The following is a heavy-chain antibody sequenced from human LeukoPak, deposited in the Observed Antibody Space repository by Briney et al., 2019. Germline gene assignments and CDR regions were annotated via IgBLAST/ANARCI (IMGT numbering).Heavy chain of an antibody. J-gene: IGHJ3*02. V-gene: IGHV3-53*01. D-gene: IGHD2-15*01. Sequence: GGSLRLSCAASGFTVSSNYMSWVRQAPGKGLEWVSVIYSGGSTYYADSVKGRFTISRDNSKNTLYLQMNSLRAEDTAVYYCAREADCSGGSCYRGAFDMWGHGTMVTVSS. CDR1: GFTVSSNY. CDR2: IYSGGST. CDR3: AREADCSGGSCYRGAFDM.